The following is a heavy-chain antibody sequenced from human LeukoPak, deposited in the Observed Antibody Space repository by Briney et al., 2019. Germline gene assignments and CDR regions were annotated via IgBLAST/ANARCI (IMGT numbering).Heavy chain of an antibody. J-gene: IGHJ3*02. CDR3: AKSNRYGLVDI. V-gene: IGHV4-59*12. D-gene: IGHD3-16*02. CDR1: GGSISSYY. Sequence: PSETLSLTCTVSGGSISSYYWSWIRQPPGKGLEWIGYIYYSGSTNYNPSLKSRVTISVDTSKNQSSLKLNSVTAADTAVYYCAKSNRYGLVDIWGQGTMVTVSS. CDR2: IYYSGST.